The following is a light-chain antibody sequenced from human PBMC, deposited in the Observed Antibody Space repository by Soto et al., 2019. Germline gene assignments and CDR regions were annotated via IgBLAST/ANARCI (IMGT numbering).Light chain of an antibody. V-gene: IGLV2-23*01. CDR3: CSYAIGSTLV. Sequence: QSALTQPASVSGSPGQSITISCTGTSSDVGSYNLVSWYQQLPDKAPKLLIYEGSKRPSGVSIRFSGSKSGNTASLTISGLQAEDEADYYCCSYAIGSTLVFGGGTKLTVL. CDR1: SSDVGSYNL. J-gene: IGLJ2*01. CDR2: EGS.